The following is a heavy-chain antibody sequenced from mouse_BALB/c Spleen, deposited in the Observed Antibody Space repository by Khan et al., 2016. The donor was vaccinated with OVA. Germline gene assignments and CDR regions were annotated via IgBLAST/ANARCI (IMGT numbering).Heavy chain of an antibody. CDR1: GFNIKDTH. V-gene: IGHV14-3*02. J-gene: IGHJ2*01. D-gene: IGHD4-1*01. CDR2: IDPANDNS. Sequence: EVQLQQSGAELVKPGASVKLSCTASGFNIKDTHMHWVKQRPEQGLEWIGRIDPANDNSKYDPRFQGKATITADTSSNPAYLHLSSLTSEDTAVYYCAPAGTGDYFDYWGQGTTLTVSS. CDR3: APAGTGDYFDY.